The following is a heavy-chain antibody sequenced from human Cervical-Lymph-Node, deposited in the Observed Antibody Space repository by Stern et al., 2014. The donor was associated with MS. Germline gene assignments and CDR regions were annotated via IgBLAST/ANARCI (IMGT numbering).Heavy chain of an antibody. D-gene: IGHD6-13*01. CDR1: GFTFSSYW. J-gene: IGHJ5*02. Sequence: EVQLVESGGGLVQPGGSLRLSCVASGFTFSSYWMHWVRQAPGQGLVWVSRINSEGSGASYADSVMGRFTISRDNAKNTLFLQMNSLRAEDTAVYYCARAAAAAGTLRFDPWGQGTLVTVSS. V-gene: IGHV3-74*02. CDR3: ARAAAAAGTLRFDP. CDR2: INSEGSGA.